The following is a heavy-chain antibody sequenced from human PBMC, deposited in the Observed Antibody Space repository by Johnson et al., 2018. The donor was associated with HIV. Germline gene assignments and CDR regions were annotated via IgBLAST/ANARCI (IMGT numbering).Heavy chain of an antibody. CDR1: GFTFSNYW. CDR2: ISGSGGSP. CDR3: ATLSLIAAPDPFDI. V-gene: IGHV3-23*04. D-gene: IGHD6-6*01. J-gene: IGHJ3*02. Sequence: VQLVESGGGLVQPGGSLRLSCAASGFTFSNYWMHWVRQAPGTGLEWVSAISGSGGSPYHADSVKGRFTISRDNSKNTLYLQMSSLRAEDTAVYYCATLSLIAAPDPFDIWGQGTMVTVSS.